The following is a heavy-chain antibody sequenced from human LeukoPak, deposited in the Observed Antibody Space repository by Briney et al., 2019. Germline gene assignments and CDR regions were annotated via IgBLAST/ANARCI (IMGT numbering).Heavy chain of an antibody. V-gene: IGHV4-34*01. D-gene: IGHD6-13*01. CDR3: ARSRGTAAEFDY. CDR1: GGSFSGYY. Sequence: SETLSLTCAVYGGSFSGYYWSWIRQPPGKGLEWIGEINHSGSTNYNPSLKSRVTISVDTSKNQFSLKLSSVTAADTAVYYCARSRGTAAEFDYWGQGTLVTVSS. J-gene: IGHJ4*02. CDR2: INHSGST.